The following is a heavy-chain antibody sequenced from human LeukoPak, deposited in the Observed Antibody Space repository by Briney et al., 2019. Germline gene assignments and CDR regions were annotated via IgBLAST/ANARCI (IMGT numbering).Heavy chain of an antibody. V-gene: IGHV4-39*01. Sequence: SETLSLTCTVSGGSISSSSYYWGWIRQPPGKGLEWIGSIYYSGSTYYNPSLKSRVTISVDTSKNQFSLKLSSATAADTAVYYCARTGNSGFNLDAFDIWGQGTMVTISS. D-gene: IGHD3-22*01. J-gene: IGHJ3*02. CDR1: GGSISSSSYY. CDR3: ARTGNSGFNLDAFDI. CDR2: IYYSGST.